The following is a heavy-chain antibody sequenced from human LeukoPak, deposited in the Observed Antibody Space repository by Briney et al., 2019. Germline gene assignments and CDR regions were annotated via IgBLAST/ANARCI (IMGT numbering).Heavy chain of an antibody. J-gene: IGHJ4*02. Sequence: GGSLRLSCAASGFTFSSYAMHWVRQAPGKGLEYVSSISSNEGSTYYANSVKGRFTISRDNSKNTLNLQMGSLRGDDMAVYYCARDQGYKYGYGFDYWGQGTLVTVSS. V-gene: IGHV3-64*01. CDR2: ISSNEGST. CDR1: GFTFSSYA. CDR3: ARDQGYKYGYGFDY. D-gene: IGHD5-18*01.